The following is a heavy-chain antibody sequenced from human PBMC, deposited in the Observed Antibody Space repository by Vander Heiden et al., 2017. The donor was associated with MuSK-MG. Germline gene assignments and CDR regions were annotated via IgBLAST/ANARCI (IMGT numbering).Heavy chain of an antibody. CDR1: GFTFSSYA. D-gene: IGHD5-18*01. CDR2: ISYDGSNK. J-gene: IGHJ4*02. Sequence: VQLVESGGGVVQPGRSLRLSCAGSGFTFSSYAMHWVRQAPGKGLEWVAVISYDGSNKYYADSVKGRFTISRDNSKNTLYLQMNSLRAEDTAVYYCARGYETATLDYWGQGTLVTVSS. CDR3: ARGYETATLDY. V-gene: IGHV3-30-3*01.